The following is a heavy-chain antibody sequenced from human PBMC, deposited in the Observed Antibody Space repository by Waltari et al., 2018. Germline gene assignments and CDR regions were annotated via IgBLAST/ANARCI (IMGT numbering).Heavy chain of an antibody. CDR2: ISADNANK. V-gene: IGHV1-18*01. CDR3: ARVRAYCSSTSCHDC. CDR1: GYTFTSYG. J-gene: IGHJ4*02. Sequence: QVQLVQSGAEVKKPGASVKVSCKASGYTFTSYGVSWVRQAPGQGLEWMGWISADNANKNYAQTLQVRVIMTTDTSTSTAYMELRSSRSDDTAVYYCARVRAYCSSTSCHDCWGQGTLVTVSS. D-gene: IGHD2-2*01.